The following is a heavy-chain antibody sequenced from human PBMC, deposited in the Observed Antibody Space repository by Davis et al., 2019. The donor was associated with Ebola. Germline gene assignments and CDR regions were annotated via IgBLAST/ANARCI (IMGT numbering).Heavy chain of an antibody. J-gene: IGHJ6*03. CDR2: ISDYNGNT. CDR1: GYTFTSYG. V-gene: IGHV1-18*04. Sequence: ASVKVSCKASGYTFTSYGISWVRQAPAQGLEWMGWISDYNGNTNYAQKLQGRVTMTTDTSTSTAYIELRSLRSDDTAVYYCARERSYSTPGFVYYYYYYMDVWGKGTTVTVSS. CDR3: ARERSYSTPGFVYYYYYYMDV. D-gene: IGHD4-11*01.